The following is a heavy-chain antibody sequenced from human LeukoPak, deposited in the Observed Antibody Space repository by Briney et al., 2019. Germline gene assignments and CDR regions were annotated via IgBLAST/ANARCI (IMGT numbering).Heavy chain of an antibody. CDR1: GFTFSSYG. CDR2: ISYDGSNK. D-gene: IGHD3-10*01. V-gene: IGHV3-30*18. CDR3: AKDLSGDMSD. J-gene: IGHJ3*01. Sequence: GGSLRLSCAASGFTFSSYGMHWVRQAPGKGLEWVAVISYDGSNKYYADSVKGRLTISRDNSKNTLYLQMNSLRAEDTAVYYCAKDLSGDMSDWGQGTMVTVSS.